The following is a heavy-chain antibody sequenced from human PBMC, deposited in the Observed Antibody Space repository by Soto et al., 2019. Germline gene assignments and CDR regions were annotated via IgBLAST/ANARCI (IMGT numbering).Heavy chain of an antibody. J-gene: IGHJ5*02. Sequence: SSETLSLTCSVSGGSINSSSYFWGWVRQPPGKGLEWIGSIYYSGSTYYNPSLRSRVTISVDTSKNQFSLKLSSVTAADTAVFYCARHYSSGSRNWFDPWGQGTLVTVPQ. CDR1: GGSINSSSYF. V-gene: IGHV4-39*01. CDR3: ARHYSSGSRNWFDP. D-gene: IGHD6-19*01. CDR2: IYYSGST.